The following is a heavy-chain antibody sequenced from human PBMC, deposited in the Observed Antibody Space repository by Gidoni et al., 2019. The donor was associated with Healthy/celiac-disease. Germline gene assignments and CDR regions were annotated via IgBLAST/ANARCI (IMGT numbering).Heavy chain of an antibody. CDR2: IIPIFGTA. J-gene: IGHJ4*02. Sequence: QVQLVQSGAEVKKPGSAVKVSCKASGGTFSSYAISWVRQAPGQGLEWMGGIIPIFGTANYAQKFQGRVTITADESTSTAYMELSSLRSEDTAVYYCASRRRGYCTNGVCYSFDYWGQGTLVTVSS. CDR3: ASRRRGYCTNGVCYSFDY. CDR1: GGTFSSYA. V-gene: IGHV1-69*01. D-gene: IGHD2-8*01.